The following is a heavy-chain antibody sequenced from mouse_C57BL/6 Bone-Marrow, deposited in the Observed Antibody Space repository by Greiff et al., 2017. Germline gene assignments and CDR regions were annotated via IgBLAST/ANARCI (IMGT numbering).Heavy chain of an antibody. CDR3: ARLFDNYVSYWYFDV. J-gene: IGHJ1*03. Sequence: EVQGVESGPELVKPGASVKIPCKASGYTFTDYNMDWVKQSHGKSLEWIGDINPNNGGTIYNQKFKGKATLTVDKSSSTAYMELRSLTSEDTAVYYCARLFDNYVSYWYFDVWGTGTTVTVSS. D-gene: IGHD1-3*01. CDR1: GYTFTDYN. V-gene: IGHV1-18*01. CDR2: INPNNGGT.